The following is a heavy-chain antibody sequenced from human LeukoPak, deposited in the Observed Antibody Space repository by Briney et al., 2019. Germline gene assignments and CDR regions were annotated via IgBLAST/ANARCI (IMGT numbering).Heavy chain of an antibody. CDR2: TYYRSKWYN. Sequence: SQTLSLTCAISGDSVSINSAAWNWIRQSPSRGLEWLGRTYYRSKWYNDYAVSVKSRITINPDTSKNQFSLQLNSVTPEDTAVYYCAREPYYYDSSGYWSPFDYWGQGTLVTVSS. D-gene: IGHD3-22*01. CDR1: GDSVSINSAA. CDR3: AREPYYYDSSGYWSPFDY. V-gene: IGHV6-1*01. J-gene: IGHJ4*02.